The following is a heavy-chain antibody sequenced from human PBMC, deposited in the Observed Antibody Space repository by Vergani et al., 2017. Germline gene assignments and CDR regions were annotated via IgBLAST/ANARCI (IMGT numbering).Heavy chain of an antibody. D-gene: IGHD5-24*01. Sequence: QVQLVQSGAEVKKPGASVKVSCKASGYTFTSYAMHWVRQAPGQRLEWMGWINAGNGNTKYSQKFQGRVTITRDTSASTAYMELSSLRSEDTAVYYCSKDTLEAVYFDYWGQGTLVTVSS. CDR2: INAGNGNT. CDR1: GYTFTSYA. CDR3: SKDTLEAVYFDY. J-gene: IGHJ4*02. V-gene: IGHV1-3*01.